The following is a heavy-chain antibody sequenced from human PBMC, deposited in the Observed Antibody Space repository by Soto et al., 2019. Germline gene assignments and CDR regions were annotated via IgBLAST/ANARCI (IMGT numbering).Heavy chain of an antibody. J-gene: IGHJ6*02. V-gene: IGHV5-51*01. CDR3: ARLGYYDSSGYYYDAGYYYYGMDV. CDR2: IYPGDSDT. D-gene: IGHD3-22*01. CDR1: GYSFTSYW. Sequence: PGESLKISCKGSGYSFTSYWIGLVRQMPGKGLEWMGIIYPGDSDTRYSPSFQGQVTISADKPISTAYLQWSSLKASDTAMYYCARLGYYDSSGYYYDAGYYYYGMDVWGQGTTVTVSS.